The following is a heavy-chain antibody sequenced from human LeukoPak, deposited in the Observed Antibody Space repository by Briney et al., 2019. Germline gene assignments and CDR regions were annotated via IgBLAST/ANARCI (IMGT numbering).Heavy chain of an antibody. D-gene: IGHD6-19*01. CDR1: GGSIATSSYY. CDR3: ARHQGISSGWFDY. J-gene: IGHJ4*02. Sequence: SETLSLTCTVSGGSIATSSYYWAWVRQPPGKGLEWIGSIHYTATTYYNPSLKSRITTSVDTPKNQVSLNLSPVTAADTAVYYCARHQGISSGWFDYRGLGTLVTVSS. CDR2: IHYTATT. V-gene: IGHV4-39*01.